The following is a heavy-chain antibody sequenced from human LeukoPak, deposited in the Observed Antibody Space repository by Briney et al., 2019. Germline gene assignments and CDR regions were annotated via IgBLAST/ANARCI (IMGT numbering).Heavy chain of an antibody. CDR2: INHSGST. CDR1: GGSFSGYY. V-gene: IGHV4-34*01. Sequence: SETLSLTCAVYGGSFSGYYWSWIRQPPGKGLEWIGEINHSGSTNYNPSLKSRVTISVDTSKNQFSLKLSSVTAADTAVYYCAREYDYGDYVDYWGQGTLVTVSS. CDR3: AREYDYGDYVDY. D-gene: IGHD3-16*01. J-gene: IGHJ4*02.